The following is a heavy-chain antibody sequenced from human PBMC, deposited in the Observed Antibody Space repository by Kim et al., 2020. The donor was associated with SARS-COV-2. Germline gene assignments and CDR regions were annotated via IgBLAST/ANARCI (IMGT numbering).Heavy chain of an antibody. CDR2: ISYDGSNK. J-gene: IGHJ6*02. CDR1: GFTFSSYA. Sequence: GGSLRLSCAASGFTFSSYAMHWVRQAPGKGLEWVAVISYDGSNKYYADSVKGRFTISRDNSKNTLYLQMNSLRAEDTAVYYCARGSKKEGIAAAPYYYGMDVWGQGTTVTVSS. CDR3: ARGSKKEGIAAAPYYYGMDV. D-gene: IGHD6-13*01. V-gene: IGHV3-30*04.